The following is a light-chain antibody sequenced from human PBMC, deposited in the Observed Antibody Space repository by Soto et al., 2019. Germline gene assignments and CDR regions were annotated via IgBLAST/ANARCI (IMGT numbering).Light chain of an antibody. J-gene: IGLJ1*01. V-gene: IGLV2-11*01. Sequence: QSALTQPRSVSWSPGQSVTISCTGTSNDVGGYNYVSWYQQHPGKAPKLMIYDVSKRPSGVPDRFSGSKSGNTASLTISGLQVEDEADYYCCSYAGSYIFYVFGTGTKLTVL. CDR1: SNDVGGYNY. CDR3: CSYAGSYIFYV. CDR2: DVS.